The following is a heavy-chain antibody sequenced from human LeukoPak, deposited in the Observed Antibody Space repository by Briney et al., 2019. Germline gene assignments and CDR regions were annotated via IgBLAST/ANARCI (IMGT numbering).Heavy chain of an antibody. CDR2: ISWNSGSI. J-gene: IGHJ4*02. Sequence: SLRLSCAASGFTFSTHDVNWVRQAPGKGLEWVSGISWNSGSIGYADSVKGRFTISRDNAKNSLYLQTNSLRAEDTALYYCAKVEIVGLSLYYFDYWGQGTLVTVSS. CDR3: AKVEIVGLSLYYFDY. V-gene: IGHV3-9*01. CDR1: GFTFSTHD. D-gene: IGHD2-2*03.